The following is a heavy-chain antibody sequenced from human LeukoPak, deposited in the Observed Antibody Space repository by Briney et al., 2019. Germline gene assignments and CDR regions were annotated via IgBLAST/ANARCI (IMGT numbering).Heavy chain of an antibody. CDR2: ISYDGSNK. J-gene: IGHJ4*02. V-gene: IGHV3-30-3*01. CDR1: GFTFNNYA. CDR3: ARVDYVWGSYRQYYFDY. Sequence: GGSLRLSCAASGFTFNNYAMHWVRQAPGKGLEWVAVISYDGSNKYYADSVKGRFTISRDNAKNSLYLQMNSLRAEDTAVYYCARVDYVWGSYRQYYFDYWGQGTLVTVSS. D-gene: IGHD3-16*02.